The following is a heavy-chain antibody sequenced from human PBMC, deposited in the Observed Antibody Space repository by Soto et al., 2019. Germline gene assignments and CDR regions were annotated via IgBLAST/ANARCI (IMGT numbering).Heavy chain of an antibody. V-gene: IGHV3-23*01. J-gene: IGHJ4*02. CDR3: APVAYYYDSSGYHHSDY. D-gene: IGHD3-22*01. CDR1: GFTFSSYA. Sequence: GGSLRLSCAASGFTFSSYAMSWVRQAPGKGLEWVSAISGSGGSTNYADSVKGRFTISRDNSKNTLYLQMNSLRAEDTAVYYCAPVAYYYDSSGYHHSDYWGQGTLVTVSS. CDR2: ISGSGGST.